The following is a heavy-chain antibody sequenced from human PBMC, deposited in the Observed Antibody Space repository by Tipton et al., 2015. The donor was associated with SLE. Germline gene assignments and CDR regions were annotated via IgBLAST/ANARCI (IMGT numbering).Heavy chain of an antibody. V-gene: IGHV4-4*02. J-gene: IGHJ5*02. D-gene: IGHD2-15*01. Sequence: PGLVKPSRTLSLTCTVSGGSLSSSNWWSWLRQSPGKGLEWLGEIYHSGNTKYNPSLEGRVTMSVDKSENQFSLTLDSVTAADTAVYYCAVAFPGGWFDPWGQGALVTVSS. CDR1: GGSLSSSNW. CDR3: AVAFPGGWFDP. CDR2: IYHSGNT.